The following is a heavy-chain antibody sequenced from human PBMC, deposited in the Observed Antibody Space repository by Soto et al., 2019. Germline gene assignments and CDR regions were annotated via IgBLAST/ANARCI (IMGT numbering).Heavy chain of an antibody. CDR1: GGSISSSNW. V-gene: IGHV4-4*02. CDR2: IYHSGST. D-gene: IGHD4-17*01. Sequence: SETLSLTCAVSGGSISSSNWWSWVRQPPGKGLEWIGEIYHSGSTNYNPSLKSRVTISVDKSKNQFSLKLSSVTAADTAVYYCARGDSTPYGWFDPWGQGTLVTVSS. J-gene: IGHJ5*02. CDR3: ARGDSTPYGWFDP.